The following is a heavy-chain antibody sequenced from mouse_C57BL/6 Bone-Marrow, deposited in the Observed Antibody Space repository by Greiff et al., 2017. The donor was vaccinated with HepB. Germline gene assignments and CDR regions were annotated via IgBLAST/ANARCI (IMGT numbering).Heavy chain of an antibody. J-gene: IGHJ2*01. CDR3: ARTSYPFFGD. D-gene: IGHD2-10*01. Sequence: EVQLQQSGPELVKPGASVKISCKASGYSFTGYYMNWVKQSPEKSLEWIGEINPSTGGTTYNQKFKAKATLTVDKSSSTAYMQLKSLTSEDSAVYYCARTSYPFFGDWGQGTTLTVSS. V-gene: IGHV1-42*01. CDR1: GYSFTGYY. CDR2: INPSTGGT.